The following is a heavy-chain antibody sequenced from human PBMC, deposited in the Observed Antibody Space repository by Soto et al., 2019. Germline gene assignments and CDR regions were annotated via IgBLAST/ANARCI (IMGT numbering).Heavy chain of an antibody. J-gene: IGHJ4*02. CDR1: GGTFSSYA. CDR3: ARGTLGYCSGGSCYGMSY. D-gene: IGHD2-15*01. Sequence: QVQLVQSGAEVKKPGSSVKVSCKASGGTFSSYAISWVRQAPGQGLEWMGGIIPIIGTANYAQKFQGRVTITADQSTSTAYMELISLRSADTAVYYCARGTLGYCSGGSCYGMSYWGQGTLVTVSS. CDR2: IIPIIGTA. V-gene: IGHV1-69*01.